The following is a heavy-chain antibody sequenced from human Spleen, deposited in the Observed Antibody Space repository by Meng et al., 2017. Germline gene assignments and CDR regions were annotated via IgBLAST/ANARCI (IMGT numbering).Heavy chain of an antibody. J-gene: IGHJ4*02. CDR3: ARGPTTMAHDFDY. CDR2: INHSGST. D-gene: IGHD4-11*01. Sequence: QVGRSQLCAGRLKPSETLSLTCIVSGGSFSDYDWSWIRQPPGKGLEWIGEINHSGSTNYNPCLESRATISVDTSQNNLSLKLSSVTAADSAVYYCARGPTTMAHDFDYWGQGTLFTVSS. CDR1: GGSFSDYD. V-gene: IGHV4-34*01.